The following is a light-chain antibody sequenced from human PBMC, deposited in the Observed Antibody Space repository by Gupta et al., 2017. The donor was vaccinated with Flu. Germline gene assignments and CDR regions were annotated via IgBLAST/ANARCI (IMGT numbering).Light chain of an antibody. CDR2: DEF. CDR3: RQETGYPYT. CDR1: QVISNH. V-gene: IGKV1-16*01. Sequence: DIQMTLSPSSLSVSVGDSVAISCRASQVISNHLAWFQQKPGIAPKSLIYDEFRFYSGVPSRFTVSASGTDFTLTINILHPEDFTTYCCRQETGYPYTFGQGTK. J-gene: IGKJ2*01.